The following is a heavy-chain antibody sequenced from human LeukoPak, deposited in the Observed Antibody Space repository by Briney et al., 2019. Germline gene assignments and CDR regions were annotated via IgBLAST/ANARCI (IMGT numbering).Heavy chain of an antibody. CDR3: ATGAHYYDSSGYLSVYFDY. D-gene: IGHD3-22*01. CDR2: ISAYNGNT. Sequence: ASVKVSCKASGYTFTIYGISWVRQAPGQGLEWMGWISAYNGNTNYAQKFQGRVTLTTDTSTSTAYMELSSLRSEDTAVYYCATGAHYYDSSGYLSVYFDYWGQGTLVTVSS. V-gene: IGHV1-18*01. CDR1: GYTFTIYG. J-gene: IGHJ4*02.